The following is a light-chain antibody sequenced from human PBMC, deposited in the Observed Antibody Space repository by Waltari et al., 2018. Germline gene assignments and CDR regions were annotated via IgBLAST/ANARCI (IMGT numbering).Light chain of an antibody. CDR2: QDL. CDR1: QLPYKY. Sequence: SYDLTQPPSASVTPGPTASIPCSAHQLPYKYVCWYQQKPGQSPLLVIYQDLSRPSGIPERFSGSNSGNTATLTISGTQAMDEADYYCQAWDSTTLVFGGGTKLTVL. V-gene: IGLV3-1*01. J-gene: IGLJ2*01. CDR3: QAWDSTTLV.